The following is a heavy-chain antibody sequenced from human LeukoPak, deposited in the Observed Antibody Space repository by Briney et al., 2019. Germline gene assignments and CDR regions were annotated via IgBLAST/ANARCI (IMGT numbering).Heavy chain of an antibody. CDR3: ARGWLQLKSFDY. Sequence: VASVTVSCKASGGTFSSYAISWVRQAPGQGLEWMGRIIPILGIANYAQKFQGRVTITADKSTSTAYMELSSLRSEDTAVYYCARGWLQLKSFDYWGQGTLVTVSS. D-gene: IGHD5-12*01. CDR1: GGTFSSYA. CDR2: IIPILGIA. J-gene: IGHJ4*02. V-gene: IGHV1-69*04.